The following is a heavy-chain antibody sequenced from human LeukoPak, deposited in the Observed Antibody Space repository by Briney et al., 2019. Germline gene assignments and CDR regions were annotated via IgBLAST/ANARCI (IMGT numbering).Heavy chain of an antibody. CDR1: GGSISSGGYS. J-gene: IGHJ5*02. Sequence: PSQTLSLTCTVSGGSISSGGYSWSWLRQHPEKGLEWIGYIYYSGSTYYNPSLKSRVTISVDTSKNQFSLKLSSVTAADTAVYYCARAPPYYSWFDPWGQGTLVTVSS. CDR3: ARAPPYYSWFDP. CDR2: IYYSGST. D-gene: IGHD3-10*01. V-gene: IGHV4-31*03.